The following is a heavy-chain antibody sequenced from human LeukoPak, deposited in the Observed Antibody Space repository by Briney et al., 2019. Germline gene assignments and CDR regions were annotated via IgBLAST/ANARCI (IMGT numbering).Heavy chain of an antibody. CDR2: INPNSGGT. J-gene: IGHJ5*02. CDR1: GYAFGDEY. Sequence: GALVKVSCKASGYAFGDEYIHWVRQAPGQGFEWMGWINPNSGGTKYAQRFQGRVTMTRDTSITTAYMELSRLRSDDTAVYYCARRVQKLVATSWFDPWGQGTLVTVSS. CDR3: ARRVQKLVATSWFDP. D-gene: IGHD6-13*01. V-gene: IGHV1-2*02.